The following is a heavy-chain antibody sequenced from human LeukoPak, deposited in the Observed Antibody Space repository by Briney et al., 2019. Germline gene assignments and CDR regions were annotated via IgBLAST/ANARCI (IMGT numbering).Heavy chain of an antibody. Sequence: ASVKVSCKASGYTFTGHYMHWVRQAPGQGLEWMGWINPNSGGTNYAQKFQSRVTMTRDTSISTAYMELSRLRSDDTAVYYCARDGGRDLYYYMDVWGKGTTVTVSS. V-gene: IGHV1-2*02. CDR2: INPNSGGT. CDR1: GYTFTGHY. D-gene: IGHD3-3*01. J-gene: IGHJ6*03. CDR3: ARDGGRDLYYYMDV.